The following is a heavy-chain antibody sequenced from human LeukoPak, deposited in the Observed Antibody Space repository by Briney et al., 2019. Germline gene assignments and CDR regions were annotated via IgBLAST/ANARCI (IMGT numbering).Heavy chain of an antibody. V-gene: IGHV3-30*18. CDR3: AKDHIAAAGTFDY. CDR2: ISYDGSNK. CDR1: GFTFSSYG. J-gene: IGHJ4*02. Sequence: GGSLRLSCAASGFTFSSYGMHWVRQAPGKGLEWVAVISYDGSNKYYADSVKGRFTISRDNSKNTLYLQMNSLRAEDTAVYYCAKDHIAAAGTFDYWGQGTLVTVSS. D-gene: IGHD6-13*01.